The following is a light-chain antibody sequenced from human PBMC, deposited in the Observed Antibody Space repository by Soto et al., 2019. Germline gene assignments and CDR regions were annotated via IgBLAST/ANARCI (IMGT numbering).Light chain of an antibody. Sequence: DIQMTQSPSSVSASVGDRVTITCRASQGISSWLARYQQKPGKAPKLLIYAASSLQSGVPSRFSGSGSGTDFTLTISSLQPEDFATYYCQQANSFPPTFGQATKVEIK. V-gene: IGKV1-12*01. J-gene: IGKJ1*01. CDR1: QGISSW. CDR2: AAS. CDR3: QQANSFPPT.